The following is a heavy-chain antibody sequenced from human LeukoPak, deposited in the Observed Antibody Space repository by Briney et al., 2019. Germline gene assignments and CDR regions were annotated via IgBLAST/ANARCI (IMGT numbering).Heavy chain of an antibody. D-gene: IGHD3-3*01. J-gene: IGHJ4*02. CDR3: ASQRITDFGVVIPRGFDS. CDR1: GGSINTNSYY. CDR2: TYYTGSS. Sequence: SETLSLTCTVSGGSINTNSYYWVWIRQPPGKGLEWIGTTYYTGSSFYNPSLKSRVTISVDTSKNQFSLKLSSVTAADTAMYYCASQRITDFGVVIPRGFDSWGQGTLVPISS. V-gene: IGHV4-39*07.